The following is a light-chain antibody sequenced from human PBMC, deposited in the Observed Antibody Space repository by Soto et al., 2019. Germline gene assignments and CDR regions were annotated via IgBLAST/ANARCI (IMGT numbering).Light chain of an antibody. CDR1: SSDVGGYNY. V-gene: IGLV2-14*01. Sequence: QSVLTQPASVSGSPGQSITISCTGTSSDVGGYNYVSWYQQHPGKAPKLMIYDVNNRPSGVSNRFSGSKSGNMASLTISGLQAEDEGDYYCSSYTSSITLVFGGGTKLTVL. CDR3: SSYTSSITLV. CDR2: DVN. J-gene: IGLJ2*01.